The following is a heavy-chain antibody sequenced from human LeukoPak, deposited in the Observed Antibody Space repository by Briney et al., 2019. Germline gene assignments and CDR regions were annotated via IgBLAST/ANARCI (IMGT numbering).Heavy chain of an antibody. D-gene: IGHD5-24*01. CDR3: LGRWDGYRFDY. J-gene: IGHJ4*02. CDR2: IYYSGST. Sequence: PSETLSLTCTVSGGSISSYYWSWIRQPPGKGLEWIGYIYYSGSTNYNPSLKSRVTISVDTSKNQFSLKLSSVTAADTAVYYCLGRWDGYRFDYWGQGTLVTVSS. V-gene: IGHV4-59*01. CDR1: GGSISSYY.